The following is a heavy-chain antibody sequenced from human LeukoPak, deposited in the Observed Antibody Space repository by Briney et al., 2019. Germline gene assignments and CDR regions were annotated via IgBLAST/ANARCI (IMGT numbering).Heavy chain of an antibody. D-gene: IGHD5-12*01. Sequence: ASVKVSCKASGGTFSSYAISWVRQAPGQGLEWMGRIIPILGIANYAQKFQGRVTTTADKSTSTAYMELSSLRSEDTAVYYCARGAQGDSGYEHWGQGTLVTVSS. CDR3: ARGAQGDSGYEH. CDR2: IIPILGIA. J-gene: IGHJ1*01. CDR1: GGTFSSYA. V-gene: IGHV1-69*04.